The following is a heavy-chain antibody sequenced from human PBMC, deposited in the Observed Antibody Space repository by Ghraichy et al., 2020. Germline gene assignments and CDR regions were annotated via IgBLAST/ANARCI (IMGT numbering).Heavy chain of an antibody. CDR1: GDSISSDGSY. CDR3: ARLHPGDY. Sequence: SETLSLTCTVSGDSISSDGSYWNWIRQQPGKGPEWIGYIYYGGSTYYNPSLESRVAISADTSKNQFSLKLNSVTAADTAVYYCARLHPGDYWGQGTPVTVSS. J-gene: IGHJ4*02. CDR2: IYYGGST. V-gene: IGHV4-31*03.